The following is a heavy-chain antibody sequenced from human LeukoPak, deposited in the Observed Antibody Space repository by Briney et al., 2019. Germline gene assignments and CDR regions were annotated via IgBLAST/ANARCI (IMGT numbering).Heavy chain of an antibody. V-gene: IGHV1-18*01. CDR2: ISAYNGNT. J-gene: IGHJ4*02. D-gene: IGHD2-2*02. CDR1: GYTFTSYG. Sequence: ASVKVSCKASGYTFTSYGISWVRQAPGQGLEWMGWISAYNGNTNYAQKLQGRVTMTTDTSTSTAYMELSSLRSEDTAAYYCARDANRYCSSTSCYNEGLFDYWGQGTLVTVSS. CDR3: ARDANRYCSSTSCYNEGLFDY.